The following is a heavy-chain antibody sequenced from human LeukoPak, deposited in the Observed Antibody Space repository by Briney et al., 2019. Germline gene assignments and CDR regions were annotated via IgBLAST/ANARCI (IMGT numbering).Heavy chain of an antibody. D-gene: IGHD3-3*01. CDR1: GYTFTGYY. CDR3: ARSYHDFWSNPGDY. CDR2: INPKSGGT. V-gene: IGHV1-2*02. Sequence: ASVKVSCKASGYTFTGYYIHWVHQAPEQGLEWMGWINPKSGGTTYAQRFQDRVTVTRDTSISTAYMELSRLTSDDTAVYYCARSYHDFWSNPGDYWGQGTLVTVSS. J-gene: IGHJ4*02.